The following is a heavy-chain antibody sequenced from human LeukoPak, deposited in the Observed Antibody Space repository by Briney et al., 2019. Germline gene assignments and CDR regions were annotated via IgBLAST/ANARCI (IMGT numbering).Heavy chain of an antibody. CDR2: IYYSGST. D-gene: IGHD6-13*01. Sequence: SETLSLTCTVSGGSISSYYWSWIRQPPGKGLEWIGYIYYSGSTNYSPSLKSRVTISVDTSKNQFSLKLSSVTAADTAVYYCARTTEAHSWRTRYYDYYMDVWGKGTTVTVSS. CDR1: GGSISSYY. V-gene: IGHV4-59*01. J-gene: IGHJ6*03. CDR3: ARTTEAHSWRTRYYDYYMDV.